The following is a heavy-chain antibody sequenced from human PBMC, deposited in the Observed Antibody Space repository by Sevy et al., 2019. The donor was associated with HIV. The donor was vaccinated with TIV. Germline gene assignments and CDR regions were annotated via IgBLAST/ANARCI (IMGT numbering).Heavy chain of an antibody. J-gene: IGHJ6*02. D-gene: IGHD2-8*01. CDR1: GFSFSGYS. CDR2: IDTSSAYI. V-gene: IGHV3-21*01. CDR3: ARVNCTNGVCFQGYYYYGLDV. Sequence: GGSLRLSCAASGFSFSGYSFNWVRQAPGKGLEWVSSIDTSSAYIYYADSVKGRFTISRDNAKNSLYLQMGSLGAEDTAVYFCARVNCTNGVCFQGYYYYGLDVWGQGTTVTVSS.